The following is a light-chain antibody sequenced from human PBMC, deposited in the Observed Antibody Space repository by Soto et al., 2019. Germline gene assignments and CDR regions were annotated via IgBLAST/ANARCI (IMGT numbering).Light chain of an antibody. CDR2: AAS. Sequence: AIQMTQFPSSLSASVGDRVTITCRAGQGIKSELAWYQQKPGKAPKLLIYAASSLQSGVPSRFSGSGSGTDFTLTITSLQPEDFATYYCLQYYDYPRTFGQGTNVEIK. CDR1: QGIKSE. V-gene: IGKV1-6*02. CDR3: LQYYDYPRT. J-gene: IGKJ1*01.